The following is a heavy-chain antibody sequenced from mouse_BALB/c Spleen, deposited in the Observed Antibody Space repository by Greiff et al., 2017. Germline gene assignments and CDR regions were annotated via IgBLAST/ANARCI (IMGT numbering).Heavy chain of an antibody. CDR3: ARSEIYYGNYWYFDV. V-gene: IGHV14-3*02. CDR2: IDPANGNT. CDR1: GFNIKDTY. D-gene: IGHD2-1*01. Sequence: VQLKQSGAELVKPGASVKLSCTASGFNIKDTYMHWVKQRPEQGLEWIGRIDPANGNTKYDPKFQGKATITADTSSNTAYLQLSSLTSEDTAVYYCARSEIYYGNYWYFDVWGAGTTVTVSS. J-gene: IGHJ1*01.